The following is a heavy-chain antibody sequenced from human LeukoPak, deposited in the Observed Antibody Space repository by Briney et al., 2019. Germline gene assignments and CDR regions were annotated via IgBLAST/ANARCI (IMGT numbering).Heavy chain of an antibody. CDR3: AKDIGSYYDY. V-gene: IGHV3-21*01. Sequence: GGSLRLSCAASGFTFSSYSMNWVRQAPGKGLEWVSSISSSSSYIYYADSVKGRFTISRDNSKNTLYLEMNSLRADDTAVYYCAKDIGSYYDYWGQGILVTVSS. J-gene: IGHJ4*02. CDR2: ISSSSSYI. D-gene: IGHD3-10*01. CDR1: GFTFSSYS.